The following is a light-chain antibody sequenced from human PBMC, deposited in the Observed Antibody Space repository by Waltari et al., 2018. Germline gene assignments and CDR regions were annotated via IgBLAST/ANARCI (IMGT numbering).Light chain of an antibody. CDR3: QNYVRLPVT. V-gene: IGKV3-20*01. Sequence: EIVLTQSPGTLSLSQGERATLSCRASQSVVMSLVLYQQKPCQAPRLLIYDASTRATGIPDRFSGSGSGTDFSLTISRLEPEDFAVYFCQNYVRLPVTFCQGTKVEIK. J-gene: IGKJ1*01. CDR1: QSVVMS. CDR2: DAS.